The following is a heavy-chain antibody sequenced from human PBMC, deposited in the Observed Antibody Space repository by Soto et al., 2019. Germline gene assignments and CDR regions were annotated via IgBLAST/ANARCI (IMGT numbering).Heavy chain of an antibody. CDR2: ISYDGSNK. CDR3: AKDYIGFSGYEPVRGGMDV. CDR1: GFTFSSYG. V-gene: IGHV3-30*18. Sequence: PGGSLRLSCAASGFTFSSYGMHWVRQAPGKGLEWVAVISYDGSNKYYADSVKGRFTISRDNSKNTLYLQMNSLRAEDTAVYYCAKDYIGFSGYEPVRGGMDVWGQGTTVTLSS. J-gene: IGHJ6*02. D-gene: IGHD5-12*01.